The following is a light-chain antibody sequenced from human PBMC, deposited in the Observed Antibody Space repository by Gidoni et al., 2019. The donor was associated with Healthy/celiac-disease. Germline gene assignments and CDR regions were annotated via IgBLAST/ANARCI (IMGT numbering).Light chain of an antibody. Sequence: DLQMPQSPSSLSASVGDRVTITCRASQSISSYLNWYQQKPGKAPKLLIYAASSLQSGVPSRFSGSGSGTDCTLTISSLQPEDFATYYCKQSYSTPRITFGQGTRLEIK. J-gene: IGKJ5*01. CDR3: KQSYSTPRIT. CDR2: AAS. V-gene: IGKV1-39*01. CDR1: QSISSY.